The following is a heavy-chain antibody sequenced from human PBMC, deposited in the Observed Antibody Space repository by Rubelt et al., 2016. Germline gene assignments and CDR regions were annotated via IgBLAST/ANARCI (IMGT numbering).Heavy chain of an antibody. CDR3: ASDDGARLFNY. Sequence: QVQLVQSGSELKKPGASSKVSCKASGYTFTDFAMNWVRQAPGQGLEWMGWIDTNTGNPNYAQGFTGRFVFSLDTSVRKGYLKITSLQAEDTAGDYCASDDGARLFNYWGQGTLVTVSS. D-gene: IGHD4/OR15-4a*01. CDR2: IDTNTGNP. CDR1: GYTFTDFA. J-gene: IGHJ4*02. V-gene: IGHV7-4-1*02.